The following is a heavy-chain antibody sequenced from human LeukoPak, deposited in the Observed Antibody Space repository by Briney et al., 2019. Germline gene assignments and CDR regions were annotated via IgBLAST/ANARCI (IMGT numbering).Heavy chain of an antibody. D-gene: IGHD4-17*01. CDR3: ARWAVTTLQDAFDI. CDR2: IYSGGST. J-gene: IGHJ3*02. Sequence: GGSLRLSCAASGFTVSSNHMSWVRQAPGKGLEWVSVIYSGGSTYYADSVKGRFTISRDNSKNTLYLQMNSLRAEDTAVYYCARWAVTTLQDAFDIWGQGTMVTVSS. V-gene: IGHV3-66*01. CDR1: GFTVSSNH.